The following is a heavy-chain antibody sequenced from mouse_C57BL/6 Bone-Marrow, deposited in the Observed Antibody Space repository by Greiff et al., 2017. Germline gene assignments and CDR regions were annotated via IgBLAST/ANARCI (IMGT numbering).Heavy chain of an antibody. CDR2: INPNNGGT. Sequence: VQLQQSGPELVKPGASVKLPCKASGYTFTDYNMDWVKQSPGKSLEWIGDINPNNGGTIYNQKFKGKATLTVDKSSSTAYMELRSLTSGDTAVYYCARRYDYEWGFYAMDYWGQGTSVTVSS. CDR3: ARRYDYEWGFYAMDY. D-gene: IGHD2-4*01. J-gene: IGHJ4*01. CDR1: GYTFTDYN. V-gene: IGHV1-18*01.